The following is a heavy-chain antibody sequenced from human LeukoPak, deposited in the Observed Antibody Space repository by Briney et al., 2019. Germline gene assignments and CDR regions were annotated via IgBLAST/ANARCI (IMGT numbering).Heavy chain of an antibody. V-gene: IGHV3-48*03. CDR3: ARDLGAGSYADAFDI. D-gene: IGHD1-26*01. J-gene: IGHJ3*02. CDR2: ISSSGSTI. Sequence: GGSLRLSCAASGFTFSSYEMNWVRQAPGKGLEWVSYISSSGSTIYYADSVKGRFTISRDNAKNSLYLQMNSLRAEDTAVYYCARDLGAGSYADAFDICGQGTMVTVSS. CDR1: GFTFSSYE.